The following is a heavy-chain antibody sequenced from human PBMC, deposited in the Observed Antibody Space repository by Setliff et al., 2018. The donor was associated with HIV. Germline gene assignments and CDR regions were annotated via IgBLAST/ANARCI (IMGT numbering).Heavy chain of an antibody. V-gene: IGHV4-39*07. CDR2: IYYSGST. CDR3: ARGGGFWSGQLDF. CDR1: GGSISSSNYY. J-gene: IGHJ4*02. D-gene: IGHD3-3*01. Sequence: PSETLSLTCTVSGGSISSSNYYWGWIRQPPGKGLEWIGSIYYSGSTYYNPSLKSRVNISVDTSKNQFSLKLSSVTAADTAVYYCARGGGFWSGQLDFWGQGTLVTVSS.